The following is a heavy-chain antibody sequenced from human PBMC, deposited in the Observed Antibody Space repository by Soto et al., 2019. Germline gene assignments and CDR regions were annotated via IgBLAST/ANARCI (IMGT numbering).Heavy chain of an antibody. CDR3: ARDAGYCTNGVCYTLDY. CDR2: INHSGGST. V-gene: IGHV1-46*02. CDR1: GYTXNSYY. D-gene: IGHD2-8*01. J-gene: IGHJ4*02. Sequence: GXSXKVSYKASGYTXNSYYSDLVRQAPGQGLEWMGIINHSGGSTRYAQKFQGRVTMTRYTSTSTVYIELSSLRYEDTAVYYCARDAGYCTNGVCYTLDYWGQGTLGPVSS.